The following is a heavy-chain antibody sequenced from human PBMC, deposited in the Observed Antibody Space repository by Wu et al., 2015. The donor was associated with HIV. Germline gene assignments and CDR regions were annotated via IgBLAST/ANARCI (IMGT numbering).Heavy chain of an antibody. CDR3: ARGGSGWPDYYYGLDV. CDR1: RDTFSSYA. Sequence: QVQLVQSGAEVKKPGSSVKVSCKASRDTFSSYAISWVRQAPGQGLEWMGGIIPYFWYIKPRTEVPGQSLDYHGRIYEQQPNMELSSLRSEDTAVYYCARGGSGWPDYYYGLDVVGPRDHGHRL. CDR2: IIPYFWYI. J-gene: IGHJ6*02. V-gene: IGHV1-69*05. D-gene: IGHD6-19*01.